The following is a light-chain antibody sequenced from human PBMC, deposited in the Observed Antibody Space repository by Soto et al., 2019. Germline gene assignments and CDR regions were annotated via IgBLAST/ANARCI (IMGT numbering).Light chain of an antibody. CDR1: SSDVGGYNY. CDR3: SLNTRRSTPYV. Sequence: QSALTQPASVSGSPGQSITISCTGTSSDVGGYNYVSWYQQHPGKAPKLMIYDVSNRPSGVSNRFSGSKSGNTASLTISGLQAEDEAGYFFSLNTRRSTPYVFGTGAKVTVL. J-gene: IGLJ1*01. CDR2: DVS. V-gene: IGLV2-14*01.